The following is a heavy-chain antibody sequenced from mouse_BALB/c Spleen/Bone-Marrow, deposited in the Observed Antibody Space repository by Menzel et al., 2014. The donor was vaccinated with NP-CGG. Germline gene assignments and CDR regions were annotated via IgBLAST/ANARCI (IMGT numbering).Heavy chain of an antibody. Sequence: DVKLVESGAELVKPGASVKLSCTASGFNIKDTYMHWVKQRPERGLEWIGRIDPANGDIIYDPKFQGKATITADTSSNTAYLQLSSLTSEDTAVYYCARGGNYGWFAYWGQGTLVTVSA. CDR3: ARGGNYGWFAY. CDR1: GFNIKDTY. V-gene: IGHV14-3*02. J-gene: IGHJ3*01. CDR2: IDPANGDI. D-gene: IGHD2-1*01.